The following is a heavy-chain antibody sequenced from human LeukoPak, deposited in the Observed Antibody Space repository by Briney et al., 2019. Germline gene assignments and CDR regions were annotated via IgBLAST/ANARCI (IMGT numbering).Heavy chain of an antibody. J-gene: IGHJ6*03. CDR1: GGTFSTYA. V-gene: IGHV1-69*01. CDR3: ALNAYCSSNSCWGNYYYYYMDF. CDR2: MIPLFGTA. Sequence: GSSVKVSCKASGGTFSTYAISWVRQAPGQGLEWVGGMIPLFGTANYAQKVQGRVTITAGESMSTAYMELSSLSSADTAMYYCALNAYCSSNSCWGNYYYYYMDFWGKETTVTVSS. D-gene: IGHD2-2*01.